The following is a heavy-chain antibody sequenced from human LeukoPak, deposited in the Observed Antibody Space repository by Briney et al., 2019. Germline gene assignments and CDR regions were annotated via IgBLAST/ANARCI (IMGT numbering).Heavy chain of an antibody. V-gene: IGHV3-74*01. Sequence: GGSLRLSCAASGFIFSNYWMHWVRQAPGKGLVWVSRINSDGSGTSYADSVKGRFTISRDNAKDTLYVQMNSLRAEDTAVYYCARTTYSSGWTMDNWGQGTLVTVSS. D-gene: IGHD6-19*01. CDR2: INSDGSGT. CDR3: ARTTYSSGWTMDN. CDR1: GFIFSNYW. J-gene: IGHJ4*02.